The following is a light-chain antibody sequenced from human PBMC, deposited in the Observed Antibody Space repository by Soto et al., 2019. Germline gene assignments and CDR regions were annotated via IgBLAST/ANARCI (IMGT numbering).Light chain of an antibody. CDR1: QSVSSSY. V-gene: IGKV3-20*01. CDR2: GAY. CDR3: QQYNSSPRT. Sequence: EIVLTQSPGTLSLSPGERGTLSCMASQSVSSSYLAWYQQKPGQAPRLLIYGAYSRATGITDRFSGGGSGTDFTLTISSLQPEDFAVYYCQQYNSSPRTFGQGTKVDIK. J-gene: IGKJ1*01.